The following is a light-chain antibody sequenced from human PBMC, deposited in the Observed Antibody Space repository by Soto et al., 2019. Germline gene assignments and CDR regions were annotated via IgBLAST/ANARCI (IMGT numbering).Light chain of an antibody. CDR1: SSDVGAYNY. V-gene: IGLV2-14*01. J-gene: IGLJ1*01. Sequence: QSALTQPASVSGSLGQSITISCSGTSSDVGAYNYVSWYQQYPGKAPKLMIYHVTDRPSGVSNRFSGSKSGNTASLTISGLQAEDEADYYCFSYTTSNTFVFGTGTKVTVL. CDR2: HVT. CDR3: FSYTTSNTFV.